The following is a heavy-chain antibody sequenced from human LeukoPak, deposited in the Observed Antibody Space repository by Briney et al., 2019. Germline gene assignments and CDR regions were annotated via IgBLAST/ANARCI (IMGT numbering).Heavy chain of an antibody. V-gene: IGHV3-11*06. CDR1: GFTVSGNH. Sequence: GGSLRLSCAASGFTVSGNHMSWVRQAPGKGLEWVSYISSSSSYTNYADSVKGRFTISRDNAKNSLYLQMNSLRAEDTAVYYCARDKTYGDSGKAFDIWGQGTMVTVSS. CDR3: ARDKTYGDSGKAFDI. CDR2: ISSSSSYT. J-gene: IGHJ3*02. D-gene: IGHD4-17*01.